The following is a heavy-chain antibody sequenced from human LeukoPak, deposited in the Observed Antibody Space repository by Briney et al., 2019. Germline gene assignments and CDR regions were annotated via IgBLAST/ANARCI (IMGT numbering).Heavy chain of an antibody. V-gene: IGHV3-7*01. CDR3: ARDGAYSSSSAGGFDP. CDR2: IKQDGSEK. D-gene: IGHD6-6*01. CDR1: GFTFSSYW. Sequence: GGSLRLSCAASGFTFSSYWMSWVRQAPGKGLEWVANIKQDGSEKYYVDSVKGRFTISRDNAKNSLYLQMNSLRAEDTAVYYCARDGAYSSSSAGGFDPWGQGTLVTVSS. J-gene: IGHJ5*02.